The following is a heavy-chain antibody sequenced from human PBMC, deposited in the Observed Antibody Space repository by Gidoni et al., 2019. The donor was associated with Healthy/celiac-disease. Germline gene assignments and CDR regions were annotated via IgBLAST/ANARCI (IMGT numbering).Heavy chain of an antibody. J-gene: IGHJ5*02. V-gene: IGHV1-8*01. D-gene: IGHD1-1*01. CDR2: MNPNSGKT. Sequence: QVQLVQSGAEVKKPGASVKVSCKASGYTFTSYDINWVRQATGHGLELMGWMNPNSGKTGDAQKFQGRVTMNKNTAIMTAYMELSSLRSEDTAVYYCARGIGGTPADPWGQGTLVTVSS. CDR3: ARGIGGTPADP. CDR1: GYTFTSYD.